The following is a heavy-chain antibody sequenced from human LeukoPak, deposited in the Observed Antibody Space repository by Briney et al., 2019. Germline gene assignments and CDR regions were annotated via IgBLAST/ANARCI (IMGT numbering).Heavy chain of an antibody. V-gene: IGHV4-34*01. J-gene: IGHJ4*02. CDR3: ARLGWYSGYAVDY. Sequence: SETLSLTCAVYGGSFSGYYWSWIRQPPGKGLEWIGEINHSGSTNYNPSPKSRVTISVDTSKNQFSLKLSSVTAADTAVYYCARLGWYSGYAVDYWGQGTLVTVSS. CDR1: GGSFSGYY. CDR2: INHSGST. D-gene: IGHD5-12*01.